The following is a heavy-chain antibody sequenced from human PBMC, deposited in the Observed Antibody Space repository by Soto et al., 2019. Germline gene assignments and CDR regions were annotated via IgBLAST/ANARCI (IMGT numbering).Heavy chain of an antibody. Sequence: LALTCAVYDGSCSGYYWSWIRQPPGKGLEWIGEINHSGSTNYNPSLKSRVTISVDTSKNQFSLKLSSVTAADTAVYYCASVSGIYYYGMDVWGQGT. CDR3: ASVSGIYYYGMDV. J-gene: IGHJ6*02. D-gene: IGHD3-16*01. CDR1: DGSCSGYY. V-gene: IGHV4-34*01. CDR2: INHSGST.